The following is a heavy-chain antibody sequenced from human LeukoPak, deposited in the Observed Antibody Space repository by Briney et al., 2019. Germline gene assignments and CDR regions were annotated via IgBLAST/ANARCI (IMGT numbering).Heavy chain of an antibody. CDR3: VRGNDYGGPHY. V-gene: IGHV3-74*01. CDR2: IDRDGSRI. D-gene: IGHD4-23*01. CDR1: GFTFSSYW. J-gene: IGHJ4*02. Sequence: GGSLRLSCAVSGFTFSSYWMHWVRQAPGKGLVWVSRIDRDGSRINYADSVKGRFTISRDNGKNTLFLQMNSLRAEDAAVYYCVRGNDYGGPHYWGQGTLVTVS.